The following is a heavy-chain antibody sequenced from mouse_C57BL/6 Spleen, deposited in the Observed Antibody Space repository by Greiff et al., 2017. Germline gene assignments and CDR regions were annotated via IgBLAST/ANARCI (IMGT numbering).Heavy chain of an antibody. Sequence: QVQLKQPGAELVRPGTSVKLSCKASGYTFTSYWMHWVKQRPGQGLEWIGVIDPSDSYTNYNQKFKGKATLTVDTSSSTAYMQLSSLTSEDSAVYYCAREDYGSSYSYFDYWGQGTTLTVSS. CDR3: AREDYGSSYSYFDY. CDR2: IDPSDSYT. CDR1: GYTFTSYW. J-gene: IGHJ2*01. D-gene: IGHD1-1*01. V-gene: IGHV1-59*01.